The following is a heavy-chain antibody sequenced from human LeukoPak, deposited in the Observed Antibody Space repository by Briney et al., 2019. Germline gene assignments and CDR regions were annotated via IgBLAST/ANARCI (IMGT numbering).Heavy chain of an antibody. V-gene: IGHV1-8*01. CDR2: MNPNSGNT. CDR3: ARGWEAVAGTDY. Sequence: GASVKVSCKASGYTFTSYDISWVRQATGQGREWMGWMNPNSGNTGYAQKFQGRVTMTRNTSISTAYMELSSLRSEDTAVYYCARGWEAVAGTDYWGQGTLVTVSS. CDR1: GYTFTSYD. D-gene: IGHD6-19*01. J-gene: IGHJ4*02.